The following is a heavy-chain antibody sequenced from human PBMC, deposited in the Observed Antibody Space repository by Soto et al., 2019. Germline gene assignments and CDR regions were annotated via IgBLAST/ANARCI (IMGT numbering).Heavy chain of an antibody. Sequence: SETLSLTCTVSGGSISSGGYYWSWIRQHPGKGLEWIGYIYYSGSTYYNPSLKSRVTISVDTSKNQFSLKLSSVTAADTAVYYCARETYYDFWSGYAIFDYWGQGTLVTVSS. J-gene: IGHJ4*02. CDR3: ARETYYDFWSGYAIFDY. V-gene: IGHV4-31*03. CDR1: GGSISSGGYY. CDR2: IYYSGST. D-gene: IGHD3-3*01.